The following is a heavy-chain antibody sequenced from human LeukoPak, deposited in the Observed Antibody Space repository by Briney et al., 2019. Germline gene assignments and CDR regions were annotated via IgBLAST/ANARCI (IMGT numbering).Heavy chain of an antibody. Sequence: SETLSLTCAVYGGSFSGYYWSWIRQPPGKGLEWIGEINHSGSTNYNPSLKSRVTISVDTSKNQFSLKLSSVTAADTAVYYCARALAAAGYYCYYYMDVWGKGTTATVSS. V-gene: IGHV4-34*01. CDR2: INHSGST. CDR1: GGSFSGYY. J-gene: IGHJ6*03. D-gene: IGHD6-13*01. CDR3: ARALAAAGYYCYYYMDV.